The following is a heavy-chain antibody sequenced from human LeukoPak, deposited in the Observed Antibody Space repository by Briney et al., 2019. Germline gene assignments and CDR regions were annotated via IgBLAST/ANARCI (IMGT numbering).Heavy chain of an antibody. CDR1: GGSISSYY. V-gene: IGHV4-59*08. D-gene: IGHD3-10*02. J-gene: IGHJ3*01. Sequence: PSETLSLTCSVSGGSISSYYWTWIRQPPGKGLEWIGYIYYSGSTKYNPSLKSRVTMSVDTSKNHFSLKLSSVTAADTAVYYCARPMFPGQTDAFDFWGQGTMVTVS. CDR3: ARPMFPGQTDAFDF. CDR2: IYYSGST.